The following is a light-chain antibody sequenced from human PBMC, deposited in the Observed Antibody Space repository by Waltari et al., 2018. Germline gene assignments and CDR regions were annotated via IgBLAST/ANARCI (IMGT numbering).Light chain of an antibody. CDR1: SSDVGSYNY. V-gene: IGLV2-14*01. CDR3: SSCTSSSTLV. J-gene: IGLJ3*02. CDR2: EVT. Sequence: QSALTQPASVSGSPGQSITISCTGTSSDVGSYNYVSWYQQHPGKAPKLILYEVTNRPSGVSNRFSGSKSGNPASLTISGLQAEDEADYYCSSCTSSSTLVFGGGTKLTVL.